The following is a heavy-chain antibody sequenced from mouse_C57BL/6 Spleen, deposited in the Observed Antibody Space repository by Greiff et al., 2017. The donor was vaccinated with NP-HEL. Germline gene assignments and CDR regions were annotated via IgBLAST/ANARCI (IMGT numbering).Heavy chain of an antibody. CDR3: ARGSYYSNHYYAMDY. D-gene: IGHD2-5*01. CDR2: IDPSDSYT. CDR1: GYTFTSYW. Sequence: QVHVKQPGAELVKPGASVKLSCKASGYTFTSYWMQWVKQRPGQGPEWIGEIDPSDSYTNYNQKFKGKATLTVDTSSSTAYMQLSSLTSEDSAVYYCARGSYYSNHYYAMDYWGQGTSVTVSS. J-gene: IGHJ4*01. V-gene: IGHV1-50*01.